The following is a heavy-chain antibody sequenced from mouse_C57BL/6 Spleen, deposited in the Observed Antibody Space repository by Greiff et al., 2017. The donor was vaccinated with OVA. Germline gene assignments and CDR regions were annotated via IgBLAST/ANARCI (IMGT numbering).Heavy chain of an antibody. V-gene: IGHV1-76*01. CDR2: FYPGSGNT. D-gene: IGHD2-3*01. CDR1: GYTFTDYY. J-gene: IGHJ4*01. Sequence: VQLQQSGAELVRPGASVKLSCKASGYTFTDYYIHWVKQRPGQGLEWIAWFYPGSGNTYYNEKFKGKATLTADKSSSTAYMQLHSLTSKDAAVDFWASWGVYDWARADWGQGTLVTVSA. CDR3: ASWGVYDWARAD.